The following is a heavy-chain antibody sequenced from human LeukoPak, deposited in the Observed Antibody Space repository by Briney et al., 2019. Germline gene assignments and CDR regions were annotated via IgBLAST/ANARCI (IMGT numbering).Heavy chain of an antibody. J-gene: IGHJ5*02. D-gene: IGHD3-10*01. Sequence: PGGSLRLSCAASGFTFSSYAMHWVRQAPGKGLEWVAVISYDGSNKYYADSVKGRFTISRDNSKNTLYLQMNSPRAEDTAVYYCARGLPITIGPLWFDPWGQGTLVTVSS. CDR1: GFTFSSYA. CDR3: ARGLPITIGPLWFDP. V-gene: IGHV3-30*04. CDR2: ISYDGSNK.